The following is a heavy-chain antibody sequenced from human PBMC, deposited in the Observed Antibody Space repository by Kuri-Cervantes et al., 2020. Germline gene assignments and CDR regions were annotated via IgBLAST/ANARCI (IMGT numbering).Heavy chain of an antibody. V-gene: IGHV1-18*01. CDR3: ARASVGLRYFDWLPYYFDY. D-gene: IGHD3-9*01. CDR2: ISAYNGNT. Sequence: AAVKVSCKASGYTFTSYGISWVGQAAGQGLEWMGWISAYNGNTNYAQKLQGRVTMTTDTSTSTAYMELRSLRSDDTAVYYCARASVGLRYFDWLPYYFDYWGQGTLVTVSS. CDR1: GYTFTSYG. J-gene: IGHJ4*02.